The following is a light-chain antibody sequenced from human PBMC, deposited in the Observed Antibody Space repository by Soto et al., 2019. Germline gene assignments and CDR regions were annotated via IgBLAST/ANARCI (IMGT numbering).Light chain of an antibody. Sequence: QSVLTQPRSVSGSPGQSVTISFTGTSSNIGGYTYVSWYQQNPGKAPKVMIYDVSKRPSGVPDRFSGSKSGYTASLTISGLQAEDEADYYCCSYAGSNTWVFGGGTKLTVL. V-gene: IGLV2-11*01. CDR1: SSNIGGYTY. CDR2: DVS. CDR3: CSYAGSNTWV. J-gene: IGLJ3*02.